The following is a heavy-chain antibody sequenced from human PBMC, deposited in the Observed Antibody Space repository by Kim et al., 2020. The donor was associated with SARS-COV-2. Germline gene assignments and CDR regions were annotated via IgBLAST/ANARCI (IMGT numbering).Heavy chain of an antibody. Sequence: GGRTEDAASVEGRVTISRDDSKSVAYLQMNSLKTEDTAVYYCTREDSSGWDWGQGTLVTVSP. CDR2: GGRT. J-gene: IGHJ4*02. V-gene: IGHV3-49*02. D-gene: IGHD6-19*01. CDR3: TREDSSGWD.